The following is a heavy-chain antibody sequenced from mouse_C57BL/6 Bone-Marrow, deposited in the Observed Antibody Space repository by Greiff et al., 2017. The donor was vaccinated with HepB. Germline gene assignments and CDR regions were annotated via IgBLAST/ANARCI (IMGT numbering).Heavy chain of an antibody. V-gene: IGHV1-53*01. Sequence: QVQLQQPGTELLKPGASVKLSCKASGYTFTSYWLHWVKQRPGQGLEWIGNINPSNGGTNYNEKFKSKATLTVDKSSNTAYMQLSSLTSEDSAVYYCARRNYYSNPYYAMDYWGQGTSVTVSS. J-gene: IGHJ4*01. D-gene: IGHD2-5*01. CDR1: GYTFTSYW. CDR3: ARRNYYSNPYYAMDY. CDR2: INPSNGGT.